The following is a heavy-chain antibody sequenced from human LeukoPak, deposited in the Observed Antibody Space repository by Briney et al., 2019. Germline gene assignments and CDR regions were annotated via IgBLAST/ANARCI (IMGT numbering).Heavy chain of an antibody. CDR3: ARVGGYSSSWYFDL. D-gene: IGHD6-6*01. CDR1: GSTFSSYA. J-gene: IGHJ2*01. V-gene: IGHV7-4-1*02. CDR2: SNTNTGNP. Sequence: ASVKLCCTAAGSTFSSYAMNWVRQPPGQGLGWVGWSNTNTGNPTYAQGFTGRFVFSLDTSVSTAYLQISSQKAEDSAVYCCARVGGYSSSWYFDLWGRGTLVTVSS.